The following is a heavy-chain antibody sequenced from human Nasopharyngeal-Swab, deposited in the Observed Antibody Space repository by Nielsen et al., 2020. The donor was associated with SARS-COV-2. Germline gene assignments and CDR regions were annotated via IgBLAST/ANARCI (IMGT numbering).Heavy chain of an antibody. J-gene: IGHJ4*02. V-gene: IGHV3-30-3*01. D-gene: IGHD5-18*01. CDR2: ISYDGSNK. CDR3: ASLLTAMANDY. Sequence: GGSLRLSCAASGFTFSSYAMHWVRQAPGKGLEWVAVISYDGSNKYYADSVKGRFTISRDNFKNTLYLQMNSLRAEDTAVYYCASLLTAMANDYWGQGTLVTVSS. CDR1: GFTFSSYA.